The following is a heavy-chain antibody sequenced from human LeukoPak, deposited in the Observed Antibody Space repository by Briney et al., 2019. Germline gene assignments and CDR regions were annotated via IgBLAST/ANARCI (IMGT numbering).Heavy chain of an antibody. CDR3: ARETRNYDFWSGYMDV. CDR2: ISSGGNK. CDR1: GFTFSDYY. J-gene: IGHJ6*04. V-gene: IGHV3-11*04. Sequence: PGGSLRLSCAASGFTFSDYYMSWIRHVPGKGLEWVSYISSGGNKFYAESVKGRFTISRDNAKNSLYLQMNSLRAEDTAVYYCARETRNYDFWSGYMDVWGKGTTVTVSS. D-gene: IGHD3-3*01.